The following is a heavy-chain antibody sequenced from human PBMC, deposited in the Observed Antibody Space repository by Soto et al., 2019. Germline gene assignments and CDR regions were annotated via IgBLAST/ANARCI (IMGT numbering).Heavy chain of an antibody. CDR2: MNPNSGNT. D-gene: IGHD3-16*01. Sequence: ASVKVSCKASGYTFTSYDINWVRQATGQGLEWMGWMNPNSGNTGYAQKLQGRVTMTRNTSMSTAYMELSSLRSDDTAVYYCARDHFFNLLLSYWGQGTLVTVSS. CDR1: GYTFTSYD. V-gene: IGHV1-8*01. J-gene: IGHJ4*02. CDR3: ARDHFFNLLLSY.